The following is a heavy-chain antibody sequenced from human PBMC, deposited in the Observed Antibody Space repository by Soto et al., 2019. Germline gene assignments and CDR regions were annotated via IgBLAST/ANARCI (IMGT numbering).Heavy chain of an antibody. CDR2: IWYDGSNK. Sequence: GGSLRLSCAASGFTFSSYGMHWVRQAPGKGLEWVAVIWYDGSNKYYADSVKGRFTISRDNSKNTLYLQMNSLRAEDTAVYYCARALASLVVTAEVYYYYGMDVWGQGTTVTVSS. J-gene: IGHJ6*02. CDR1: GFTFSSYG. CDR3: ARALASLVVTAEVYYYYGMDV. V-gene: IGHV3-33*01. D-gene: IGHD2-21*02.